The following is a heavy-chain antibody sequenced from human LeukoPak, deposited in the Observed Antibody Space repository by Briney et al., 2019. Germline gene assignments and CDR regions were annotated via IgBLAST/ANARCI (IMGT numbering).Heavy chain of an antibody. D-gene: IGHD4-17*01. CDR1: GYTFIGYY. CDR3: ASLGPTVTTLSGSFDI. Sequence: GASVKVSCKASGYTFIGYYMHWVRQAPGQGLEWMGRINPNSGGTNYAQKFQGRVTMTRDTSISTAYMELSRLRSDDTAVYYCASLGPTVTTLSGSFDIWGQGTMVTVSS. CDR2: INPNSGGT. J-gene: IGHJ3*02. V-gene: IGHV1-2*06.